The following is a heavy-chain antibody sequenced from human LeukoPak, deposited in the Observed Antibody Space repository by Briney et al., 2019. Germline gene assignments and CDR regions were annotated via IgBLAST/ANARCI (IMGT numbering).Heavy chain of an antibody. CDR3: ARRSKSSAIWYYFDY. CDR1: GFSFSSYG. Sequence: PGGSLRLSCAASGFSFSSYGINWVRQAAGKGLEWVSGISGSGDITYYADSVKGRFTISRDNSRNTPYLQMNSLRAEDTAVYYCARRSKSSAIWYYFDYWGQGTLVTVSS. J-gene: IGHJ4*02. D-gene: IGHD6-25*01. V-gene: IGHV3-23*01. CDR2: ISGSGDIT.